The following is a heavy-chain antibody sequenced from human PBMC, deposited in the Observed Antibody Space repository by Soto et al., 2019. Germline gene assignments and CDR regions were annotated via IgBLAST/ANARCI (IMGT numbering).Heavy chain of an antibody. J-gene: IGHJ6*02. CDR2: IYPGDSDT. CDR3: ARLRYSTGYYYSGMDV. CDR1: GCSFTSYW. V-gene: IGHV5-51*01. Sequence: PGESLKISCKGSGCSFTSYWIGWVRQMPGKGLEWMGIIYPGDSDTRYSPSFQGQVTISADKSICTAYLQWSSLKASDTAMYYCARLRYSTGYYYSGMDVWGQGTTVTVSS. D-gene: IGHD6-13*01.